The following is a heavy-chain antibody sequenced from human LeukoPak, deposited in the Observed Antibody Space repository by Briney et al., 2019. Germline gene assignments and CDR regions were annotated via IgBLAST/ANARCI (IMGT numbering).Heavy chain of an antibody. Sequence: GRSLRLSCAASGFTFSSYGMHWVRQAPGKGLEWVAVISYDGSNKYYADSVKGRFTISRDNSKNTLYLQMNSLRAEDTAVYYCAKSRDTSGNYWGQGTLVTVSS. V-gene: IGHV3-30*18. CDR3: AKSRDTSGNY. J-gene: IGHJ4*02. CDR2: ISYDGSNK. CDR1: GFTFSSYG. D-gene: IGHD6-25*01.